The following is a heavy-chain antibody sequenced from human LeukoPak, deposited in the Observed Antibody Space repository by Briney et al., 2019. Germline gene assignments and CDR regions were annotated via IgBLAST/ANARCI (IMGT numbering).Heavy chain of an antibody. CDR3: ARDPHEFSSGWSQFHY. Sequence: ASVKVSCKASGYTFTGYYIFWVRQAPGQGLEWMGWISTYNGNTNYAKKLQGRVTMTTDTSTNTAYMELRSLRSDDTAVFYCARDPHEFSSGWSQFHYWGQGTLVTVSS. J-gene: IGHJ4*02. D-gene: IGHD6-19*01. CDR2: ISTYNGNT. CDR1: GYTFTGYY. V-gene: IGHV1-18*04.